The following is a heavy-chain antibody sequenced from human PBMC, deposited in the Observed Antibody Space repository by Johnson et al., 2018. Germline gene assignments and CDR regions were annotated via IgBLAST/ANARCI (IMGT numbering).Heavy chain of an antibody. V-gene: IGHV3-30-3*01. J-gene: IGHJ1*01. CDR1: GFNFSNYA. D-gene: IGHD3-10*01. CDR2: ISFDGNER. CDR3: TKEGSCSGASCYTGLQH. Sequence: QVQLVQSGGGVVQXGTSLRLSCTASGFNFSNYALHWVRQAPGEGLEWVGVISFDGNERHFADSVKGRFTISRANSKNTLFLQMNSLRLQDTAIYYCTKEGSCSGASCYTGLQHWGQGSLVSVSS.